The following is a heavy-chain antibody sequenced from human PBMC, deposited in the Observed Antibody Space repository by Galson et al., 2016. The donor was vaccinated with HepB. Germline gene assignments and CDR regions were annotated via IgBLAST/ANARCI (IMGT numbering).Heavy chain of an antibody. D-gene: IGHD2-21*02. CDR2: IWPDGSNT. CDR3: ARESVVTMFQSYNYMDG. J-gene: IGHJ6*03. Sequence: SLRLSCAASGFTFSSYGMHWVRQAPGTGLEWVAVIWPDGSNTYYADSVKGRFTVSRDNTRNTVHLQMTTLRADGTSVYFCARESVVTMFQSYNYMDGWGKGTTVTVSS. V-gene: IGHV3-33*01. CDR1: GFTFSSYG.